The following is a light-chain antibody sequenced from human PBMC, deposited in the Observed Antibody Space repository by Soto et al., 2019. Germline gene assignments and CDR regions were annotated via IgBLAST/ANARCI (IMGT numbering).Light chain of an antibody. CDR1: QSVSSSY. Sequence: EIVLTQSPGTLSLSPGKRATLSCRSSQSVSSSYLAWYQQKPGQAPRLLIYGASSRATGIPDRFSGSGSGTDFTLTISRLEPEDFAVYYCQQYNHWPRTFGQGTMVEIK. J-gene: IGKJ1*01. CDR3: QQYNHWPRT. V-gene: IGKV3-20*01. CDR2: GAS.